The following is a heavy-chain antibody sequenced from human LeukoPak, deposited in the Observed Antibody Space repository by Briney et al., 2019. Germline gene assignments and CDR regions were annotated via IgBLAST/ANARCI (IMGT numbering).Heavy chain of an antibody. D-gene: IGHD6-19*01. CDR1: AFTFGNYW. J-gene: IGHJ3*02. CDR3: ARDHSSGWYSDAFDI. Sequence: GGSLRLSCAASAFTFGNYWMHWVRQAPGKGLVWVSRINSDGSSTTYAGSVKGRFTISRDNAKNTLYLQMNSLRAEDTAVYYCARDHSSGWYSDAFDIWGQGTMVTVSS. CDR2: INSDGSST. V-gene: IGHV3-74*03.